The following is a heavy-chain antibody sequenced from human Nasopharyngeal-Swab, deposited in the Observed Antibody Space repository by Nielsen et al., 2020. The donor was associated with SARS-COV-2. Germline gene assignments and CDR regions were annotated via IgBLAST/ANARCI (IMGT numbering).Heavy chain of an antibody. CDR1: GGSISSGSYY. CDR2: IYTSGST. V-gene: IGHV4-61*02. Sequence: LRLSCTVSGGSISSGSYYWSWIRQPAGKGLEWIGRIYTSGSTNYNPSLKSRVTISVDTSKNQFSLKLSSVTAADTAVYYCARYLSGSRWSRDYFDYWGQGTLVTVSS. CDR3: ARYLSGSRWSRDYFDY. D-gene: IGHD6-19*01. J-gene: IGHJ4*02.